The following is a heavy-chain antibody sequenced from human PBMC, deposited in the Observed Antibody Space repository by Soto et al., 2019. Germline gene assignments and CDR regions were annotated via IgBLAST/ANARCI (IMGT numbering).Heavy chain of an antibody. D-gene: IGHD6-19*01. CDR1: GFTFSSYS. V-gene: IGHV3-48*02. CDR2: ISSSSSTI. CDR3: VAGTGYYYYYGMDV. Sequence: PGGSLRLSCAASGFTFSSYSMNWVRQAPGKGLEWVSYISSSSSTIYYADSVKGRFTISRDNAKNSLYLQMNSLRDEDTAVYYCVAGTGYYYYYGMDVWGQGTTVTVSS. J-gene: IGHJ6*02.